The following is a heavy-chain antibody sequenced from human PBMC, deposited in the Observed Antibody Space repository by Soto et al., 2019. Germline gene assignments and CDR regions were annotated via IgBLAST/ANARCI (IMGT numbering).Heavy chain of an antibody. CDR2: IYYSGST. Sequence: SETLSLTCTVSGGSISSGGYYWSWIRQHPGKGLEWIGYIYYSGSTYYNPSLKSRVTISVDTSKNQFSLKLSSVTAADTAVYYCARDPAMGIFDCWGQGTLVTVSS. J-gene: IGHJ4*02. D-gene: IGHD5-18*01. CDR1: GGSISSGGYY. V-gene: IGHV4-31*03. CDR3: ARDPAMGIFDC.